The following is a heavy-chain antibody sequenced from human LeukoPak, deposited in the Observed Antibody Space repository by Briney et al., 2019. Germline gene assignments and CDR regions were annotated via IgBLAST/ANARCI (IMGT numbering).Heavy chain of an antibody. Sequence: GGSLRLSCAASGFTFSSYAMSWVRQAPGKGLDWVSSISGTTGSTYYADSVKGRFTISRDNSKNTLYLQMNSLRAEDTAVYYCATPSGGYCSSTNCYAGYWGQGTLVTVSS. J-gene: IGHJ4*02. CDR2: ISGTTGST. D-gene: IGHD2-2*01. CDR3: ATPSGGYCSSTNCYAGY. V-gene: IGHV3-23*01. CDR1: GFTFSSYA.